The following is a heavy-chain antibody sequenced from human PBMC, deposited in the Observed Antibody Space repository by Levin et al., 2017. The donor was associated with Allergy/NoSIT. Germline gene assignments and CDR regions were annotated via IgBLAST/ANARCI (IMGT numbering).Heavy chain of an antibody. CDR3: ARQGPYVDREQYFDY. Sequence: SQTLSLTCAVSGDSISSGYWWSWVRQPPGKGLEWIGDVYHSGLTSYNSFLKSRVTIAVDKSKNQFSLKLSSVTAADTAVYYCARQGPYVDREQYFDYWGQGTLVIVSS. CDR1: GDSISSGYW. CDR2: VYHSGLT. J-gene: IGHJ4*02. D-gene: IGHD3-10*01. V-gene: IGHV4-4*02.